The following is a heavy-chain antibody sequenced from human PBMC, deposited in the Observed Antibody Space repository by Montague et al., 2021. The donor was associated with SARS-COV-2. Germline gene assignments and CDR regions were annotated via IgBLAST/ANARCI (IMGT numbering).Heavy chain of an antibody. V-gene: IGHV4-39*06. D-gene: IGHD3-10*01. CDR1: GGSIRSSSHF. Sequence: SETLSLTCTVSGGSIRSSSHFWGWFRQPPGQRLEWIGTISYSGSTYYSPSLKSRVIISADTPKNQFPLNLRSVTAADTAVYFCGLGRGFAVGNHYYYSYGLDVWGQGTTVTVSS. J-gene: IGHJ6*02. CDR3: GLGRGFAVGNHYYYSYGLDV. CDR2: ISYSGST.